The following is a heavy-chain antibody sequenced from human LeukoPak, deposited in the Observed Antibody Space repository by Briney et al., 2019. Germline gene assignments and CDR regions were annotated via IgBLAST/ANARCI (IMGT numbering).Heavy chain of an antibody. D-gene: IGHD2-15*01. CDR3: ARDIRDCSGGSCYPLFDY. Sequence: GGSLRLSCAASGVTFSSYWMSWVRQAPGKGLEWVAVISYDGSNKYYADSVKGRFTISRDNSKNTLYLQMNSLRAEDTAVYYCARDIRDCSGGSCYPLFDYWGQGTLVTVSS. V-gene: IGHV3-30-3*01. CDR1: GVTFSSYW. J-gene: IGHJ4*02. CDR2: ISYDGSNK.